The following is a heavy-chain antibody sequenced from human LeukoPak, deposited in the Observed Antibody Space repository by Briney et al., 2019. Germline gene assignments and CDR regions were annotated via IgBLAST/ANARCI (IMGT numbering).Heavy chain of an antibody. Sequence: GESLKNSCKGSGYSFTSYWIGWVRQMPGKGLEWMGTIYPGDADTRYSPSFQGQVTISVDKSITTAYLQWSSLKASDTAIYYCARRGSTAEWFDPWGQGTLVTVSS. CDR2: IYPGDADT. J-gene: IGHJ5*02. V-gene: IGHV5-51*01. CDR1: GYSFTSYW. D-gene: IGHD5/OR15-5a*01. CDR3: ARRGSTAEWFDP.